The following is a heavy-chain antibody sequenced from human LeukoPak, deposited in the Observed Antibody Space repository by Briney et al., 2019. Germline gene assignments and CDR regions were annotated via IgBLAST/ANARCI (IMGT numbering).Heavy chain of an antibody. J-gene: IGHJ5*02. CDR2: INHSGST. CDR3: ARGYYKFDP. D-gene: IGHD3-10*01. CDR1: GGSFSGYY. V-gene: IGHV4-34*01. Sequence: PSETLSLTCAVYGGSFSGYYWSWIRQPPGKGLEWIGEINHSGSTNYNPSLKSRVTISVDTSKNQFSLKLSSVTAADTAVYYCARGYYKFDPWGQGALVTVSS.